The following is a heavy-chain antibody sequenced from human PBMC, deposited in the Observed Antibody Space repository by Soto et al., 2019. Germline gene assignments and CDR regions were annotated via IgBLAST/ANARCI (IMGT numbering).Heavy chain of an antibody. CDR1: GFSFSDHG. CDR3: AKTSKTTILTVYDV. D-gene: IGHD3-9*01. V-gene: IGHV3-23*01. Sequence: EVQLLESGGGLVQPGGSPRLSCEASGFSFSDHGMSWVRQAPGKGLEWVSVTSGSGGTTYYVDSVKGRFTISRDNSKNTLYLQMNSLRVEDTAVYYCAKTSKTTILTVYDVWGRGTTVTVSS. CDR2: TSGSGGTT. J-gene: IGHJ6*02.